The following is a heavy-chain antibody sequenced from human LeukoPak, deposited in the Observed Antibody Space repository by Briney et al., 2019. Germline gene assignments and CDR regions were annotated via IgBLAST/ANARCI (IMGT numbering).Heavy chain of an antibody. Sequence: ASVKVSCKASGFPFTSYGIGWVRQAPGQGLEWMGWISAYNGDTNYAQWLQGRVTMTIDTSTSTAYMELSSLRSEDTAVYYCASPAIAVAEDYWGQGTLVTVSS. J-gene: IGHJ4*02. CDR2: ISAYNGDT. CDR3: ASPAIAVAEDY. CDR1: GFPFTSYG. V-gene: IGHV1-18*01. D-gene: IGHD6-19*01.